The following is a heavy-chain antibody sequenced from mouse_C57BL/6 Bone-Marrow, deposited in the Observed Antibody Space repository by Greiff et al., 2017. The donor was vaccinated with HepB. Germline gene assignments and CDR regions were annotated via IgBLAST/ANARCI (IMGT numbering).Heavy chain of an antibody. D-gene: IGHD1-1*01. CDR1: GFNIKNTY. Sequence: VQLQQSVAELVRPGASVKLSCTASGFNIKNTYMHWVKQRPEQGLEWIGRIDPANGNTKYAPKFQGKATITADTPSNTAYLQLSSLTSEDTAIYYCAREDYYGSSYEVYYFDYWGQGTTLTVSS. V-gene: IGHV14-3*01. CDR2: IDPANGNT. CDR3: AREDYYGSSYEVYYFDY. J-gene: IGHJ2*01.